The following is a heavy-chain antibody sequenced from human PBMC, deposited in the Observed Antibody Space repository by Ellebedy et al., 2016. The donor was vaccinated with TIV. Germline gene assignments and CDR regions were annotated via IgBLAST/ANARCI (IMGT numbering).Heavy chain of an antibody. CDR1: GFTFSNAW. Sequence: GESLKISCAASGFTFSNAWMNWVRQAPGKGLEGVGRIKSKADGGTTDYAAPVKGRFTISRDDSKNTLYLQMNSLRAEDTAVYYCAREPRDPAIYYGMDVWGQGTTVTVSS. D-gene: IGHD5-18*01. V-gene: IGHV3-15*07. CDR2: IKSKADGGTT. J-gene: IGHJ6*02. CDR3: AREPRDPAIYYGMDV.